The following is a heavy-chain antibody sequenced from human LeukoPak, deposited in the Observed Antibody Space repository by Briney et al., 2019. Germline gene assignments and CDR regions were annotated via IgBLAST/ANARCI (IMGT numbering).Heavy chain of an antibody. CDR1: GFTFSSYA. D-gene: IGHD3-10*01. J-gene: IGHJ4*02. V-gene: IGHV3-21*01. Sequence: PGGSLRLSCAASGFTFSSYAMSWVRQAPGKGLEWVSSISSSSSYIYYADSVKGRFTISRDNAKNSLYLQMNSLRAEDTAVYYCATYVYGSGSPANDYWGQGTLVTVSS. CDR3: ATYVYGSGSPANDY. CDR2: ISSSSSYI.